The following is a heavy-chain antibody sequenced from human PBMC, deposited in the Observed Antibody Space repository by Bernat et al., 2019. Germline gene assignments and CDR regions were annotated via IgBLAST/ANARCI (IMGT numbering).Heavy chain of an antibody. CDR2: IRYGGST. Sequence: HLQLQESGPGLVKPSETLSLTCTVSGGSISSSSHYWGWIRQPPGKGLEWIGSIRYGGSTFYNPSLKSRVTISVDTSKNQFSLKMRSVTAADTAVYYCARHPLTGDRVWYFDLWGRGTLVTVSS. D-gene: IGHD7-27*01. J-gene: IGHJ2*01. CDR1: GGSISSSSHY. CDR3: ARHPLTGDRVWYFDL. V-gene: IGHV4-39*01.